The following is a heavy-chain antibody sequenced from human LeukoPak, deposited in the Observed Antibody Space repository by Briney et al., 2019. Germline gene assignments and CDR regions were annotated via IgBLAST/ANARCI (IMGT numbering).Heavy chain of an antibody. V-gene: IGHV3-30*02. D-gene: IGHD2-15*01. Sequence: PGGSLRLSCAASGFTFSSYSMNWVRQAPGKGLEWVAFMHYDGNIKYYADSVKGRFTISRDISKNTLSLQMSSLRAEDTAVYYCAKDACSGGTCYGGWYCDLWGHGTLVTVSS. CDR3: AKDACSGGTCYGGWYCDL. CDR2: MHYDGNIK. CDR1: GFTFSSYS. J-gene: IGHJ2*01.